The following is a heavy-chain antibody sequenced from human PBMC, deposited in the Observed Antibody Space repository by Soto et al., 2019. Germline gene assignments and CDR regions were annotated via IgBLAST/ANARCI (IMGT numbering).Heavy chain of an antibody. Sequence: ASVKVSCKASGYTFTGYYMHWVRQAPGQGLEWMGWINPNSGGTNYAQKFQGRVTMTRDTSSSTAYMELSRLRSDDTAVYYCERGSDSHGPEYYYYYYGMDVWGQGTTVTVSS. D-gene: IGHD5-18*01. CDR1: GYTFTGYY. V-gene: IGHV1-2*02. CDR2: INPNSGGT. CDR3: ERGSDSHGPEYYYYYYGMDV. J-gene: IGHJ6*02.